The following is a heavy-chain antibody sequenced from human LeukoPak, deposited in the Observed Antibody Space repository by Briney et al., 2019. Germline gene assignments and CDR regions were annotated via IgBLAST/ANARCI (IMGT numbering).Heavy chain of an antibody. CDR1: RFTFSSYE. D-gene: IGHD6-13*01. Sequence: PGGSLRLSCAASRFTFSSYEMNWVRQAPGKGLEWVSYISSSGSTIYYADSVKGRFTISRDNAKNSLYLQMNSLRAEDTAVYYCAINAASGTSWGQGTLVTVSS. V-gene: IGHV3-48*03. CDR3: AINAASGTS. J-gene: IGHJ5*02. CDR2: ISSSGSTI.